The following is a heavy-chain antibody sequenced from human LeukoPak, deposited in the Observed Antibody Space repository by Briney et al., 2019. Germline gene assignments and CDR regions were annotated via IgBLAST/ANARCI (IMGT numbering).Heavy chain of an antibody. CDR2: INSDGSST. CDR1: GFTFSSYW. Sequence: GGSLRLSCAASGFTFSSYWMHWVRQAPGKGLVWVSRINSDGSSTSYADSVKGRFTISRDNAKNTLYLQMNSLRAEDTAVYYCAREEEQLGGGMDVWGQGTTVTVSS. V-gene: IGHV3-74*01. J-gene: IGHJ6*02. D-gene: IGHD6-13*01. CDR3: AREEEQLGGGMDV.